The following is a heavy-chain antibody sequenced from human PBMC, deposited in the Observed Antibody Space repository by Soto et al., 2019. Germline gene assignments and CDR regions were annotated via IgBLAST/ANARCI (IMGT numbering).Heavy chain of an antibody. V-gene: IGHV3-53*04. J-gene: IGHJ4*02. D-gene: IGHD3-10*01. CDR2: IYSGGST. Sequence: EVQLVESGGGLVQPGGSLRLSCAASGFTVSSNYMSWVRQAPGKGLEWVSVIYSGGSTYYADSVKGRFTISRHNSKNTLYLQMNSLRAEDTAVYYCARALCRYDGSGSCHFDYWGQGTLVTVSS. CDR3: ARALCRYDGSGSCHFDY. CDR1: GFTVSSNY.